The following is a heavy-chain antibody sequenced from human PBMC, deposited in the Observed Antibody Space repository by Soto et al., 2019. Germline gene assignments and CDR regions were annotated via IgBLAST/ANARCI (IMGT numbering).Heavy chain of an antibody. CDR3: TTDVFRYYDFRLDS. V-gene: IGHV3-15*07. CDR2: IKSKTDGGTT. CDR1: GFTFSNAL. J-gene: IGHJ4*02. Sequence: PGGSLRLSCAASGFTFSNALMNWVRQAPGKGLEWVGRIKSKTDGGTTDYAAPVEGRFTISRDDSKNTLYLQMNSLKTEDTAVYYCTTDVFRYYDFRLDSWGQRTLVTVSS. D-gene: IGHD3-3*01.